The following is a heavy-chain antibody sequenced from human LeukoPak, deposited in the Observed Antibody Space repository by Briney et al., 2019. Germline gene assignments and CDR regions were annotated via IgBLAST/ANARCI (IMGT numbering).Heavy chain of an antibody. CDR3: ARGGYSSSWYGKYYYYYGMDV. CDR1: GYTSTSYD. Sequence: ASVKVSCKASGYTSTSYDINWVRQATGQGLESMGWMNPNSGNTGYAQKFQGRVTMTRNTSISTAYMELSSLRSEDTAVYYCARGGYSSSWYGKYYYYYGMDVWGQGTTVTVSS. D-gene: IGHD6-13*01. J-gene: IGHJ6*02. CDR2: MNPNSGNT. V-gene: IGHV1-8*01.